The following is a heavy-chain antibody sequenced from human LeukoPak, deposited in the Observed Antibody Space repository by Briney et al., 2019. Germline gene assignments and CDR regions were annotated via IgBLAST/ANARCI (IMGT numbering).Heavy chain of an antibody. V-gene: IGHV1-8*01. Sequence: ASVKVSCKASGYTFTSYDINWVRQATGQELEWMVWMNPNSGKTGYAQKFQGRVTMTRNTSISTAYMELSSPRSEDTAVYYCARGGGSSGYYCIDYWGQGTLVTVSS. CDR3: ARGGGSSGYYCIDY. D-gene: IGHD3-22*01. CDR2: MNPNSGKT. CDR1: GYTFTSYD. J-gene: IGHJ4*02.